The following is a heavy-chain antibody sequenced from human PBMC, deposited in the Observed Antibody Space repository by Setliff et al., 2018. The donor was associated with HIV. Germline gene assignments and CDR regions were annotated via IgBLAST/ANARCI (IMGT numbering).Heavy chain of an antibody. J-gene: IGHJ4*02. CDR1: SGSFSGYR. CDR2: INHRGST. CDR3: AGSWSGYPLSFGY. V-gene: IGHV4-34*01. Sequence: SETLSLTCAVYSGSFSGYRWTWIRQPPGKGLEWIGEINHRGSTTYNPSLRSRVTISVDTSKNQFSLKLSSVTAADTAVYYCAGSWSGYPLSFGYWGQGTLVTVSS. D-gene: IGHD3-3*01.